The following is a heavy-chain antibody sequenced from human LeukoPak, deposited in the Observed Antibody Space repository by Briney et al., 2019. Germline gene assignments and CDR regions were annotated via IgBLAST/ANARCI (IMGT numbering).Heavy chain of an antibody. Sequence: SETLSLTCTVSGGSISSYYRSWIRQPPGKGLEWVGYIYYRGSTNNNPSLKSRVTISVDTSKNQFSLKLSSVTAADTAVYYCARLNGAFYYYYYGMDVWGQGTTVTVSS. V-gene: IGHV4-59*01. J-gene: IGHJ6*02. CDR1: GGSISSYY. CDR3: ARLNGAFYYYYYGMDV. CDR2: IYYRGST. D-gene: IGHD4-17*01.